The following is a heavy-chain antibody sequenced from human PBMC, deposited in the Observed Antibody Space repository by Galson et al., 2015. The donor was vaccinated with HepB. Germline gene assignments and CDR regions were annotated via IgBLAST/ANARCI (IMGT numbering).Heavy chain of an antibody. Sequence: SLRLSCAASGFTFSIYTMTWVRQAPGKGLEWVSSISGSGGNTYSADSAKGRFTISRDNSKNTLYLQMNSLRAEDTAVYYCAKRIERIMVTILDSWGQGTLVTVSS. CDR2: ISGSGGNT. D-gene: IGHD2-8*01. J-gene: IGHJ4*02. V-gene: IGHV3-23*01. CDR1: GFTFSIYT. CDR3: AKRIERIMVTILDS.